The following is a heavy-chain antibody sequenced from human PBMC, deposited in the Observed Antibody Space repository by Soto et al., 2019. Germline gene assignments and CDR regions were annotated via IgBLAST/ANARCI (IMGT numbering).Heavy chain of an antibody. CDR3: ARDNARGDYSIDY. Sequence: EVQLVESGGGLVKPGGSLRLSCAASGFTFSSYSMNWVRQAPGKELEWVSSISSSSSYIYYADSVKGRFTISRDNAKNSLYLQMNSLRAEDTAVYYCARDNARGDYSIDYWGQGTLVTVSS. CDR2: ISSSSSYI. J-gene: IGHJ4*02. D-gene: IGHD4-17*01. CDR1: GFTFSSYS. V-gene: IGHV3-21*01.